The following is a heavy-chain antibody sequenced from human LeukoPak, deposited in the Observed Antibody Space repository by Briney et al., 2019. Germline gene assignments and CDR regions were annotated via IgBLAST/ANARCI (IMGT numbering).Heavy chain of an antibody. CDR1: GGSISSYY. J-gene: IGHJ6*03. Sequence: SETLSLTCTVPGGSISSYYWSWIRQPAGKGLEWIGRIYTSGSTNYNPSLKSRVTMSVDTSKNQFSLKLSSVTAADTAVYYCARGYCSGGSCYSRGYYYYMDVWGKGTTVTVSS. CDR3: ARGYCSGGSCYSRGYYYYMDV. D-gene: IGHD2-15*01. CDR2: IYTSGST. V-gene: IGHV4-4*07.